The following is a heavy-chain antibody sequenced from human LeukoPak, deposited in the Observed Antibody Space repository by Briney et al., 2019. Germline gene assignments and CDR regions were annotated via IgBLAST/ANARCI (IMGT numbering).Heavy chain of an antibody. Sequence: GGSLRLSGAASGFTFSTSAMNWVRQVPGKGLEWVSSIDLDSSHIYYAASVRGRFTISRDNARNSVYLQMNSLRVEDTAVYYCARDPLRYLRVGHYDYWGQGTLVAVSS. CDR1: GFTFSTSA. CDR3: ARDPLRYLRVGHYDY. J-gene: IGHJ4*02. V-gene: IGHV3-21*01. CDR2: IDLDSSHI. D-gene: IGHD3-9*01.